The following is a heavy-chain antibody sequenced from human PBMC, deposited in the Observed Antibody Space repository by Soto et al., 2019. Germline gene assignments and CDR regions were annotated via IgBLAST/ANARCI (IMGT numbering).Heavy chain of an antibody. D-gene: IGHD3-9*01. Sequence: PGGSLRLSCAASGFTFSSYEMNWVRQAPGKGLEWVSYISSSGSTIYYADSVKGRFTISRDNAKNSLYLQMNSLRAEDTAVYYCARVDLYYDILTGSLDYWGQGTLVTVSS. CDR3: ARVDLYYDILTGSLDY. CDR2: ISSSGSTI. J-gene: IGHJ4*02. CDR1: GFTFSSYE. V-gene: IGHV3-48*03.